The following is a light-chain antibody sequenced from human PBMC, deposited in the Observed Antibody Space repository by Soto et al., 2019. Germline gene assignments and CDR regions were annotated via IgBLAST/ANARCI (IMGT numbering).Light chain of an antibody. CDR1: QSVVNTSNNKNY. CDR2: WAS. CDR3: QQYFTTPLT. Sequence: DIVMTQSPDSLAVSLGERATVNCMSSQSVVNTSNNKNYLAWYQQKSGQSPRLLIYWASARESGVPDRFSGSGSGTDFTLTISSLQAEDVAVYYCQQYFTTPLTFGGGTKVEIK. J-gene: IGKJ4*01. V-gene: IGKV4-1*01.